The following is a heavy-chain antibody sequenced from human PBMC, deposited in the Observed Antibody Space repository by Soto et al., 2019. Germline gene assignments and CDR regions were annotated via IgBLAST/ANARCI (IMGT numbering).Heavy chain of an antibody. D-gene: IGHD1-1*01. CDR3: ATRTAPTGRYYLDS. CDR2: VFTDDNK. Sequence: LRLSCAASGLNVSRNYMNWIRQAPGKGLEWVALVFTDDNKFYADSVKGRFTISRDSSKNTLSLQMDSLRVEDTAVYYCATRTAPTGRYYLDSWGQGTLVTVSS. J-gene: IGHJ4*02. CDR1: GLNVSRNY. V-gene: IGHV3-53*01.